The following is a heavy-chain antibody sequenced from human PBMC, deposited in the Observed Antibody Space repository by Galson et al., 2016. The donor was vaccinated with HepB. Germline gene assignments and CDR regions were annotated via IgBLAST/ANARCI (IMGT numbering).Heavy chain of an antibody. CDR3: ARDNWSLLRAFDT. CDR1: GGSISSYY. J-gene: IGHJ3*02. V-gene: IGHV4-59*01. CDR2: IYYSGST. Sequence: ETLSLTCTVSGGSISSYYWRWIRQPPGKGLEWIGYIYYSGSTNYNPSLKSRVTISVDTSKNQFSLKLSSVTAADTAVYYCARDNWSLLRAFDTWGQGTMVTVSS. D-gene: IGHD1-20*01.